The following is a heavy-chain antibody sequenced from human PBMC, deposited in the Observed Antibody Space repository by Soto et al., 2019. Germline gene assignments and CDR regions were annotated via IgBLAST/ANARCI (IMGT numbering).Heavy chain of an antibody. CDR3: ARDPGGDYGLDY. Sequence: QVQLVESGGGVVQPGRSLRLSCAASGFTFSSYGMHWVRQAPGKGLEWVALIWYDGRNKYYADSVKGRFTISRDNSKNTLYLQMNSLRAEDTAVYYCARDPGGDYGLDYWGQGTLVTVSS. V-gene: IGHV3-33*01. CDR2: IWYDGRNK. D-gene: IGHD4-17*01. CDR1: GFTFSSYG. J-gene: IGHJ4*02.